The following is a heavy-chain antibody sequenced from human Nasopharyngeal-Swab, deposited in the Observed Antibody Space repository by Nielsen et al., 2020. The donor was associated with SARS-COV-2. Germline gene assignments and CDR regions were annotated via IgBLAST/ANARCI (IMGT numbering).Heavy chain of an antibody. D-gene: IGHD6-13*01. CDR3: ARGPTQQLVRDY. V-gene: IGHV4-34*01. J-gene: IGHJ4*02. Sequence: WIRQPPGKGLEWIGEINHSGSTNYNPSLKSRVTISVDTSKNQFSLKLSSVTAADTAVYYCARGPTQQLVRDYWGQGTLVTVPS. CDR2: INHSGST.